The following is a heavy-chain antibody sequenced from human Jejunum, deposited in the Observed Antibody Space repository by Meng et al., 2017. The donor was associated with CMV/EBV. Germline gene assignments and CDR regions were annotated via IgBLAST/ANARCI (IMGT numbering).Heavy chain of an antibody. Sequence: PLSGSAVHWDRQASGKGLEWVGRIRGKAHSYAKAYTESVKGRFTISRDDSKNTAYLEMNSLKTEDTAVYYCTRADSSNYGTLFDYWGQGTLVTVSS. CDR1: PLSGSA. J-gene: IGHJ4*02. CDR2: IRGKAHSYAK. D-gene: IGHD4-11*01. CDR3: TRADSSNYGTLFDY. V-gene: IGHV3-73*01.